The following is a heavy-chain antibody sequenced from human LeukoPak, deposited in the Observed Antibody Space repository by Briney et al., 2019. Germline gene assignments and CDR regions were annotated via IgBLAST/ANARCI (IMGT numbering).Heavy chain of an antibody. J-gene: IGHJ5*02. Sequence: SETLSLTCAVYGGSFSGYYWSWIRQPAGKGLEWIGRIYTSGSTNYNPSLKSRVTMSVDTSKNQFSLKLSSVTAADTAVYYCAREGIAAAGWRGSLGFDPWGQGTLVTVSS. V-gene: IGHV4-4*07. CDR2: IYTSGST. CDR3: AREGIAAAGWRGSLGFDP. CDR1: GGSFSGYY. D-gene: IGHD6-13*01.